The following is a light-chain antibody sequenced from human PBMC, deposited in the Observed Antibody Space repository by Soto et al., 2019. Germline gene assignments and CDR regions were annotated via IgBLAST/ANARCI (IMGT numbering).Light chain of an antibody. CDR3: KQRSNWPLT. Sequence: IVLTQSPATLSLSPGERGTLSCRASQSISSYLAWYQQKPGQAPRLLLYDASNRATGVPARFSGSGSGTDLTLTISSLEPEDFAVYYCKQRSNWPLTFGPGTKVDIK. J-gene: IGKJ3*01. CDR2: DAS. CDR1: QSISSY. V-gene: IGKV3-11*01.